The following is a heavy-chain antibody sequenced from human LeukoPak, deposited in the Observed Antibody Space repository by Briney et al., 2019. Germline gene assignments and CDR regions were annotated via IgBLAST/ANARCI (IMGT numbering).Heavy chain of an antibody. D-gene: IGHD3-3*01. CDR3: ARVRDFWSGLYFDY. J-gene: IGHJ4*02. CDR2: IYYSGST. V-gene: IGHV4-59*01. CDR1: GGSISSYY. Sequence: KTSETLSLTCTVSGGSISSYYWSWNRQPPGKGLEWIGYIYYSGSTNYNPSLKSRVTISVDTSKNQFSLKLSSVTAADTAVYYCARVRDFWSGLYFDYWGQGTLVTVSS.